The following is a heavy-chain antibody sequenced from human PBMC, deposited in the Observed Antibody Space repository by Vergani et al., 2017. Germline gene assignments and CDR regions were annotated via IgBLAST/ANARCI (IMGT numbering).Heavy chain of an antibody. CDR3: TKGSVYYHDSAGHGYDPYTGFDL. Sequence: EVDLVESGGGLAQPGGSLRLSCEASGITFWKFGMHWVRQGPGKGLEWVSGISWNSGAVDYADSVRGRFTISRYNAKNSLFLEMNSLRFDDTAVYFCTKGSVYYHDSAGHGYDPYTGFDLWGQGTLVTVSS. J-gene: IGHJ3*01. CDR1: GITFWKFG. D-gene: IGHD5-12*01. V-gene: IGHV3-9*01. CDR2: ISWNSGAV.